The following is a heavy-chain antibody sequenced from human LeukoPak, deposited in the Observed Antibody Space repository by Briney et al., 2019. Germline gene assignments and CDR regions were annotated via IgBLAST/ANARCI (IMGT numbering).Heavy chain of an antibody. V-gene: IGHV4-38-2*02. CDR3: ARKYGGSYPLGGDAFDI. D-gene: IGHD1-26*01. J-gene: IGHJ3*02. CDR2: IYHSGST. Sequence: SETQSLTCTVSGYSISSGYYWGWIRQPPGKGLEWIGSIYHSGSTYYNPSLKSRVTISVDTSKNQFSLKLSSVTAADTAVYYCARKYGGSYPLGGDAFDIWGQGTMVTVSS. CDR1: GYSISSGYY.